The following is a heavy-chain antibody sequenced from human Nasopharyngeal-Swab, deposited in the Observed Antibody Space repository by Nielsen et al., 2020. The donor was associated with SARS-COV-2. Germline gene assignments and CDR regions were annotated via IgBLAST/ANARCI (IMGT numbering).Heavy chain of an antibody. Sequence: WVRQAPGQGLEWMGIINPSGGSTSYAQKFQCRVTMTRDTSTSTVYMELSSLRSEDTAVYYCARDRVAAAGTGSDYYYYYYMDVWGKGTTVTVSS. CDR3: ARDRVAAAGTGSDYYYYYYMDV. D-gene: IGHD6-13*01. CDR2: INPSGGST. V-gene: IGHV1-46*01. J-gene: IGHJ6*03.